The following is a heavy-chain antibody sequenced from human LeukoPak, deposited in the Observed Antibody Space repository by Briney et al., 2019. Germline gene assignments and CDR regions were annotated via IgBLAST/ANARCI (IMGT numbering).Heavy chain of an antibody. V-gene: IGHV3-21*01. J-gene: IGHJ4*02. Sequence: PGGSLRLSCAASGFTFSSYSMNWVRQAPGKGPEWVSSISSSSSYIYYADSVKGRFTISRDNAKNSLYLQMNSLRAEDTAVYYCARDRGYCSSTSCYYFDYWGQGTLVTVSS. CDR1: GFTFSSYS. D-gene: IGHD2-2*01. CDR3: ARDRGYCSSTSCYYFDY. CDR2: ISSSSSYI.